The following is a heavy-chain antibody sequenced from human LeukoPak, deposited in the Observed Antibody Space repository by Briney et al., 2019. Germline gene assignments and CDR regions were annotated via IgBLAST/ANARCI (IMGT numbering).Heavy chain of an antibody. Sequence: ASVKVSCKASGYTFTGYYMHWVRQAPGQGLEWMGWISAYNGNTNYAQKLQGRVTMTTDTSTSTAYMELRSLRSDDTAVYYCARPTLIAAAGQNWFDPWGQGTLVTVSS. V-gene: IGHV1-18*04. CDR2: ISAYNGNT. D-gene: IGHD6-13*01. J-gene: IGHJ5*02. CDR3: ARPTLIAAAGQNWFDP. CDR1: GYTFTGYY.